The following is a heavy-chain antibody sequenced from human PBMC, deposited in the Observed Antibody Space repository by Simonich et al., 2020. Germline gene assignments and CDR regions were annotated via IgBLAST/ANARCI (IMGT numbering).Heavy chain of an antibody. CDR2: IYHSGST. CDR3: ARATRIAAAGYFDY. Sequence: QVQLQQWGAGLLKPSETLSLTCAVYGYSISSGYYWGWIRQPPGKGLEWIGSIYHSGSTYYNPSLKSRVTISVDTAKNQFSLKLSSVTAADTAVYYCARATRIAAAGYFDYWGQGTLVTVSS. CDR1: GYSISSGYY. J-gene: IGHJ4*02. D-gene: IGHD6-13*01. V-gene: IGHV4-38-2*01.